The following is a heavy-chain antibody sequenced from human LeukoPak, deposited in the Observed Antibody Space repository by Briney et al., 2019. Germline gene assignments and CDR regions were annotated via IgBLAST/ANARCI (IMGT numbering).Heavy chain of an antibody. Sequence: SETLSLTCTVSGDSIRSYYWSWIRQPPGKGLEWIGYIYYSGSTNYNPSLKSRVTISVHTSKNQFSLKLSSVTAADTAVYYCARTTEGGYSYGSFYYYYMDVWGKGATVTIS. CDR1: GDSIRSYY. V-gene: IGHV4-59*01. D-gene: IGHD5-18*01. J-gene: IGHJ6*03. CDR2: IYYSGST. CDR3: ARTTEGGYSYGSFYYYYMDV.